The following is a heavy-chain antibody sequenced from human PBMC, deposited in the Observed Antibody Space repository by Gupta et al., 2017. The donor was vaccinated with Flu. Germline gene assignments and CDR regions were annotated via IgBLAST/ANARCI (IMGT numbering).Heavy chain of an antibody. CDR3: AKNRASGTTKGSFDV. CDR2: VSRISKFI. Sequence: QAPGKGLEWVASVSRISKFIYYADSVKGRFTISRDNAKTSIYLHMSGLRAEDTAIYYCAKNRASGTTKGSFDVWGQGTMVTVSS. D-gene: IGHD1-1*01. V-gene: IGHV3-21*01. J-gene: IGHJ3*01.